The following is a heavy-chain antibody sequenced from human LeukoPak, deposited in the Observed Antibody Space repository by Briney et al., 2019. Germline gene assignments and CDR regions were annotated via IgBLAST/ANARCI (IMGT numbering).Heavy chain of an antibody. CDR3: AREAVAGGSGSNYYYYGVDV. V-gene: IGHV4-59*01. Sequence: SETLSLTCTVSGGSIRSYYWSWIRQPPGKGLEWIGYISYSGSTNYDPSLKSRVTISVDTSKNQFSLKLSSVTAADTAVYYCAREAVAGGSGSNYYYYGVDVWGQGTTVTVSS. CDR2: ISYSGST. CDR1: GGSIRSYY. J-gene: IGHJ6*02. D-gene: IGHD3-10*01.